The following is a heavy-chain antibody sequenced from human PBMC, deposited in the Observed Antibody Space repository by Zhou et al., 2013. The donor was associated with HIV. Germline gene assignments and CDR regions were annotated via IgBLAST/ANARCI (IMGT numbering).Heavy chain of an antibody. CDR1: GGTFSSYA. J-gene: IGHJ4*02. Sequence: QVQLVQSGAEVKKPGSSVKVSCKASGGTFSSYAISWVRQAPGQGLEWMGWIAGYNGNTNYAHNFQDRVTMTTDTSTSTVYLEVKSLASDDTAVYYCGRGPHPDYWGQGNPGHRLL. CDR2: IAGYNGNT. V-gene: IGHV1-18*01. CDR3: GRGPHPDY.